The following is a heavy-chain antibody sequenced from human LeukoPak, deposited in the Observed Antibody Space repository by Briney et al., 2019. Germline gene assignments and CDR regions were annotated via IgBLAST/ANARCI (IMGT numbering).Heavy chain of an antibody. CDR3: ARGIVVVPAALNWFDP. CDR2: VYYSGST. Sequence: SETLSLTCTVSGGSISDYFWSWIRQPPGKGLEWIGYVYYSGSTNYNPSLKSRVTMSLDTSKNQFSLKLSSVTAADTAVYYCARGIVVVPAALNWFDPWGQGTLVTVSS. J-gene: IGHJ5*02. V-gene: IGHV4-59*01. CDR1: GGSISDYF. D-gene: IGHD2-2*01.